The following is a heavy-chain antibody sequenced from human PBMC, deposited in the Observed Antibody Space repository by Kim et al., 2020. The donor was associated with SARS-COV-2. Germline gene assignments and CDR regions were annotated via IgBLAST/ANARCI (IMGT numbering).Heavy chain of an antibody. V-gene: IGHV3-15*01. CDR1: GFTFSNAW. Sequence: GGSLRLSCAASGFTFSNAWMSWVRQAPGKGLEWVGRIKSKTDGGTTDYAAPVKGRFTISRDDSKNTLYLQMSSLKTEDTAVYYCTTASYYYDSSGYYPPNFDYWGQGTLVTVSS. CDR3: TTASYYYDSSGYYPPNFDY. CDR2: IKSKTDGGTT. D-gene: IGHD3-22*01. J-gene: IGHJ4*02.